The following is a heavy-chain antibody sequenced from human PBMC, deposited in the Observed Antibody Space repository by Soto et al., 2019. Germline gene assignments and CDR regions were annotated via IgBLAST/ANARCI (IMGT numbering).Heavy chain of an antibody. CDR3: ARGIPYTFGSGWFRP. Sequence: QVQLQQWGAGLLKPSETLSLTCTVFGGSFIDYYWNWIRQPPGKGLEWIGEINHSGSTNYNQSLKSRVTISVDTSKTQFSLKLGSVSAADTAVYYCARGIPYTFGSGWFRPWGQGSLVTVSS. CDR1: GGSFIDYY. D-gene: IGHD6-19*01. V-gene: IGHV4-34*01. CDR2: INHSGST. J-gene: IGHJ5*02.